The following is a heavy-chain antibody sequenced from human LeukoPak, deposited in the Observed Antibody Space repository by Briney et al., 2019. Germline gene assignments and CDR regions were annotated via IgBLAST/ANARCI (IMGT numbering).Heavy chain of an antibody. V-gene: IGHV1-46*01. Sequence: GASVKVSCKASGYTFTSYSISWVRQAPGQGLEWMGIINPSGSYTSYAQKFQGRVTMTRDTSTSTVYMELSSLRSEDTAVYYCARDNSGGSTWWFDPWGQGTLVTVSP. CDR3: ARDNSGGSTWWFDP. J-gene: IGHJ5*02. D-gene: IGHD2-15*01. CDR1: GYTFTSYS. CDR2: INPSGSYT.